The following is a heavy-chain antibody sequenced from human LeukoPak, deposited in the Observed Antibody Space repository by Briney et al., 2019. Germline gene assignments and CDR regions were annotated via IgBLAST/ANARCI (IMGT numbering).Heavy chain of an antibody. CDR2: IYYTGST. CDR3: ARDIATSSSDY. J-gene: IGHJ4*02. CDR1: GGSISHYY. D-gene: IGHD6-13*01. V-gene: IGHV4-59*12. Sequence: SETLSLTCTVSGGSISHYYWTWIRQPPGKGLEWIGYIYYTGSTKYNPSLKSRVTISVDTSKNQFSLKLRSVTAADTAVYYCARDIATSSSDYWGQGTLVTVSS.